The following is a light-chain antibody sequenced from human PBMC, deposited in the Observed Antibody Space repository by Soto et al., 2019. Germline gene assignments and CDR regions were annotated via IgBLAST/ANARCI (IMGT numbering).Light chain of an antibody. CDR3: QQYNNWPPIT. CDR2: GAS. V-gene: IGKV3-15*01. J-gene: IGKJ5*01. CDR1: QSVSSN. Sequence: EIVMTHSPATLSVSPCERATLSFSASQSVSSNLAWYQQKPGQAPRLLIYGASTRATGIPARFSGSGSGTEFTLTISSLQSEDFAVYYCQQYNNWPPITFGQGTRLET.